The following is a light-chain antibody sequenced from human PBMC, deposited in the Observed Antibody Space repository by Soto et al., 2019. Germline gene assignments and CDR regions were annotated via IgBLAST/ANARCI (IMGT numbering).Light chain of an antibody. J-gene: IGKJ2*01. Sequence: GDRVTITCRASQSISTWLAWHQQKPGKAPKVLIYDASSLESGVPSRFSGSGAGTEFTLTISSLQPDDFATYYCQESLGTFGQGTKVEIK. CDR2: DAS. V-gene: IGKV1-5*01. CDR1: QSISTW. CDR3: QESLGT.